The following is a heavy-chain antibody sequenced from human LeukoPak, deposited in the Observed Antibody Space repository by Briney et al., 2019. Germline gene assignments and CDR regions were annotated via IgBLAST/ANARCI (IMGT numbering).Heavy chain of an antibody. CDR2: VKQDGSDK. CDR1: GFTLTTYW. J-gene: IGHJ5*02. V-gene: IGHV3-7*01. Sequence: GGSLRLSCAASGFTLTTYWMGWVSQAPGKGLEWVANVKQDGSDKYYVDSVKGRFTISRDNGNNSLYLLMSSLRAEDSGVYYCARIAAAVPDQWGPGTLVTVSS. CDR3: ARIAAAVPDQ. D-gene: IGHD6-25*01.